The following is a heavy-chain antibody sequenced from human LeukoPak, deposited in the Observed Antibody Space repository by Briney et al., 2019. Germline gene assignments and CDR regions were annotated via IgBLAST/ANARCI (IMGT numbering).Heavy chain of an antibody. CDR3: AKDHSTLRYFDWFQEGNWFDP. CDR1: GFTFSSYG. V-gene: IGHV3-30*18. Sequence: GGSLRLSCAASGFTFSSYGMHWVRQAPGKGLEWVAVISYDGSNKYYADSVKGRFTISRDNSKNTLYLQMNSLRAEDTAVYYCAKDHSTLRYFDWFQEGNWFDPWGQGTLVTVSS. J-gene: IGHJ5*02. D-gene: IGHD3-9*01. CDR2: ISYDGSNK.